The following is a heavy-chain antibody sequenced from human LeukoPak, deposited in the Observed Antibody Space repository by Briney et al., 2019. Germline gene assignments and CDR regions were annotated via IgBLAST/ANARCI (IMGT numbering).Heavy chain of an antibody. CDR1: GGSFSGYY. CDR2: INHSGST. Sequence: SETLSLTCAVYGGSFSGYYWSWIHQPPGKGLEWIGEINHSGSTNYNPSLKSRVTISVDTSKNQFSLKLSSVTAADTAVYYCARGTGSYYYWGQGTLVTVSS. CDR3: ARGTGSYYY. V-gene: IGHV4-34*01. D-gene: IGHD3-10*01. J-gene: IGHJ4*02.